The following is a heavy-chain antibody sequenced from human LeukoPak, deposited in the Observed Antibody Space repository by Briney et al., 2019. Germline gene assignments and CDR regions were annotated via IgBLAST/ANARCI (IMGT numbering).Heavy chain of an antibody. CDR2: ISAYNGNT. V-gene: IGHV1-18*01. CDR1: GYTFTSYG. J-gene: IGHJ3*02. CDR3: ASRHYDIFIAYPDYAFDI. D-gene: IGHD3-9*01. Sequence: ASVKVSCKASGYTFTSYGISWVRQAPGQGLEWMGWISAYNGNTNYAQKLQGRVTMTTDTSTSTAYMELRSLRSDDTAVYYCASRHYDIFIAYPDYAFDIWGQGTMVTVSS.